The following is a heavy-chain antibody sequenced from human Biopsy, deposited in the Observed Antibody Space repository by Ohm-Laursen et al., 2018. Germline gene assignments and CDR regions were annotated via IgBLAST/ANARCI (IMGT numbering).Heavy chain of an antibody. Sequence: SETLSLTCNVSGGDINNYYWSWIRQPAGKGLEWIGRIYPGGSTNYNVSLKSRVTMSVDTSKKQLPLRLRSVTAADTAMYYCASVVLGPTNDAFDLWGQGTVVVVSS. J-gene: IGHJ3*01. CDR1: GGDINNYY. D-gene: IGHD3-22*01. V-gene: IGHV4-4*07. CDR2: IYPGGST. CDR3: ASVVLGPTNDAFDL.